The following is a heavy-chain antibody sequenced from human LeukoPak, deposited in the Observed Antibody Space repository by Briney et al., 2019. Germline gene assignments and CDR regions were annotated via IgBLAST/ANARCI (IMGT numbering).Heavy chain of an antibody. Sequence: SETLSLTCTVSGGSFSSGSYYWRWIRQPPGTGLEWIGYIYCSGSTNYNPSLKSRVTISVDTSKNQFSLKLSSVTAADTAVYYCAREAGAMVFDYWGQGTLVTVSS. CDR3: AREAGAMVFDY. J-gene: IGHJ4*02. D-gene: IGHD5-18*01. CDR2: IYCSGST. CDR1: GGSFSSGSYY. V-gene: IGHV4-61*01.